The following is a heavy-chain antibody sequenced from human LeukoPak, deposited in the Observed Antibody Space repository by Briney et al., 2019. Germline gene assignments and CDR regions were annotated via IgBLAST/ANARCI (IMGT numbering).Heavy chain of an antibody. J-gene: IGHJ4*02. CDR3: AKEDGDCYNCLDY. V-gene: IGHV3-30*18. CDR1: GFTFSSYG. Sequence: GGSLRLSCAASGFTFSSYGMHWVRQAPGKGLEWVAVISYDGSNKYYADSVKGRFTISRDNSKNTLYLQMNSLRAEDTAVYYCAKEDGDCYNCLDYWGQGTLVTVSS. CDR2: ISYDGSNK. D-gene: IGHD5-24*01.